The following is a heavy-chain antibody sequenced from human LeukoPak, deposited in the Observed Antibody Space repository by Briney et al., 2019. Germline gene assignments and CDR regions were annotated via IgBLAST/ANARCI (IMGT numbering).Heavy chain of an antibody. Sequence: GGSLRLSCAASRFTFSIYSLNWVRQAPGKGLEWVSSISSSSTYIYYADSVKGRFTISRDSSKNTLFLQMNRLRPEDAAVYYCAKAPVTTCRGAYCYPFDYWGQGTLVTVSS. CDR2: ISSSSTYI. CDR1: RFTFSIYS. V-gene: IGHV3-21*04. J-gene: IGHJ4*02. D-gene: IGHD2-21*01. CDR3: AKAPVTTCRGAYCYPFDY.